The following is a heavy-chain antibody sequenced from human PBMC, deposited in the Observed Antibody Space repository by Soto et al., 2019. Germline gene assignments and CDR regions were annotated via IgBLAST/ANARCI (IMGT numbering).Heavy chain of an antibody. J-gene: IGHJ4*02. CDR1: GGSFSGYY. Sequence: PSETLSLTCAVYGGSFSGYYWSWIRQPPGKGLEWIGEINHSGSTNYNPSLKSRVTISVDTSKNQFSLKLSSVTAADTAVYYCASLQYGYSRGNYWGQGTLVTVSS. CDR2: INHSGST. D-gene: IGHD4-4*01. V-gene: IGHV4-34*01. CDR3: ASLQYGYSRGNY.